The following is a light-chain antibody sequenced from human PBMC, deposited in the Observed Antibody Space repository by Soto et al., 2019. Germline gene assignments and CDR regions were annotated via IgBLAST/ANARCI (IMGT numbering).Light chain of an antibody. V-gene: IGKV3-20*01. CDR3: QQYGSSPTWT. J-gene: IGKJ1*01. CDR1: QSVSSSS. Sequence: EIVLTQSPGTLSLSPGERATLSCRASQSVSSSSLAWYQQNPGQAPRLLIYDSSNRAPGIPDRFSGSGSGTDFTLTISRLEPEDFAVYYCQQYGSSPTWTFGHGTKVDIK. CDR2: DSS.